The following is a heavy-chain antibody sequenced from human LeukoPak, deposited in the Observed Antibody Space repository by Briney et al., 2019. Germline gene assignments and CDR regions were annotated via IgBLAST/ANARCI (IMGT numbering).Heavy chain of an antibody. J-gene: IGHJ3*02. CDR3: ARAPLGFCCSPSSRRTYYYDRRVSLLGHPFDI. V-gene: IGHV1-69*02. CDR2: IIPILGIA. D-gene: IGHD3-22*01. CDR1: GGTFSSYT. Sequence: ASVKVSCKASGGTFSSYTISWVRQAPGQGLEWMGRIIPILGIANYAQKFQGRVTITADKSTSTAHMELSSLRSEDTAVYYCARAPLGFCCSPSSRRTYYYDRRVSLLGHPFDIGAQGKRVPFS.